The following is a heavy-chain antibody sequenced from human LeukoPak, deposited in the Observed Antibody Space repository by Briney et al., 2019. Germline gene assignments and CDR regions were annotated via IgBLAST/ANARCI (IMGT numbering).Heavy chain of an antibody. Sequence: PGGSLRLSCAASGFTFSSYSMNWVRQAPAKGLDWVSYISSSRTIYYADSMNGRFTISRDNAKHSLYLQMNSLRAEDTAVYYCASLDVVYYAFDYWGQGTLVTVSS. D-gene: IGHD2-8*01. CDR1: GFTFSSYS. CDR2: ISSSRTI. CDR3: ASLDVVYYAFDY. J-gene: IGHJ4*02. V-gene: IGHV3-48*01.